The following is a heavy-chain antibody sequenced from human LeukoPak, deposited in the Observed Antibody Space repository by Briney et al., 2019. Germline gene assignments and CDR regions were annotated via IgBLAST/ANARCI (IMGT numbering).Heavy chain of an antibody. Sequence: SVKVSCKASGGTFSSYAISWVRQAPGQGLEWMGGIIPIFGTANYAQKFHGRVTITTDESTSTAYMELSSLRSEDTAVYYCASRVTAGPYFDYWGQGTLVTVSS. J-gene: IGHJ4*02. D-gene: IGHD2-21*02. CDR1: GGTFSSYA. CDR2: IIPIFGTA. CDR3: ASRVTAGPYFDY. V-gene: IGHV1-69*05.